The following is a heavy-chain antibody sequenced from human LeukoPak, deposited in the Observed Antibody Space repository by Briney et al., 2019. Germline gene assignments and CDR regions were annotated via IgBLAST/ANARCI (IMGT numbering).Heavy chain of an antibody. CDR3: ARAGDIVLMVYAISEFDY. Sequence: SETLSLTCTVSGGSIGNTSYYWGWIRQPPGKGLEWIGSIYYSGSTYCNPSLKSRVTISVDKSKNQFSLKLTSVTATDTAVYYCARAGDIVLMVYAISEFDYWGQGTLVTVSS. CDR1: GGSIGNTSYY. D-gene: IGHD2-8*01. CDR2: IYYSGST. V-gene: IGHV4-39*07. J-gene: IGHJ4*02.